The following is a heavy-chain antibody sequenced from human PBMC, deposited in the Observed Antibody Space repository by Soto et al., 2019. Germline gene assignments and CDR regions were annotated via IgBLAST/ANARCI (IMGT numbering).Heavy chain of an antibody. D-gene: IGHD3-10*01. CDR2: INHSGST. CDR3: ARGLRAQRVGFGECGNWFDP. CDR1: GGSFSGYY. Sequence: XATLSLPCAVYGGSFSGYYWSCIRHPPGKGLEWIGEINHSGSTNYNPSLKSRVTISVDTSKNQFSLKLSSVTAADTAVYYCARGLRAQRVGFGECGNWFDPWGQRTLVTFSS. V-gene: IGHV4-34*01. J-gene: IGHJ5*02.